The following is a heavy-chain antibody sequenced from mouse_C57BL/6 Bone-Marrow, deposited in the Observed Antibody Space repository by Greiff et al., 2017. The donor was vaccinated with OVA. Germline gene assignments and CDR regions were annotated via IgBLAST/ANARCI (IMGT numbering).Heavy chain of an antibody. V-gene: IGHV2-9-1*01. CDR2: IWTGGGT. CDR3: ARNFDYGSSSHYYAMDY. D-gene: IGHD1-1*01. Sequence: VKVVESGPGLVAPSQSLSITCTVSGFSLTSYAISWVRQPPGKGLEWLGVIWTGGGTNYNSALKSRLSISKDNSKSQVFLKMNSLQTDDTARYYCARNFDYGSSSHYYAMDYWGQGTSVTVSS. CDR1: GFSLTSYA. J-gene: IGHJ4*01.